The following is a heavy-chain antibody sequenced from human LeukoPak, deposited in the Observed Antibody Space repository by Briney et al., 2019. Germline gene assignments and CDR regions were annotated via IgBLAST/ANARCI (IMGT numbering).Heavy chain of an antibody. CDR2: INTDGSST. CDR1: GITLSSYW. D-gene: IGHD2-15*01. J-gene: IGHJ4*02. V-gene: IGHV3-74*01. Sequence: GGSLRLSCAASGITLSSYWLHWVRQALGKGLVWVSLINTDGSSTSYADSVKGRFTITRDNAKNTVYLQMNSLRVEDTAVYYCARPYCSGGSCYSPPDYWGQGTLVTVSS. CDR3: ARPYCSGGSCYSPPDY.